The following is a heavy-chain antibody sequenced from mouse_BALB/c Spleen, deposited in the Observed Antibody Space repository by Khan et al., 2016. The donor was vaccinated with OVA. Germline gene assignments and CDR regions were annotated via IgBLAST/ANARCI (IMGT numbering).Heavy chain of an antibody. CDR2: INPYNGGT. CDR1: GYIFTNYV. D-gene: IGHD4-1*01. Sequence: EVQLQQSGPELGKPGASVKMSCKPSGYIFTNYVLHWVKQKPGQGLEWIGYINPYNGGTKYNEKFKGKATLASDKSSITAYLELSSLTSEDYAVYYCARGNWQSYYFDYWGQGTTLTLSS. V-gene: IGHV1S136*01. J-gene: IGHJ2*01. CDR3: ARGNWQSYYFDY.